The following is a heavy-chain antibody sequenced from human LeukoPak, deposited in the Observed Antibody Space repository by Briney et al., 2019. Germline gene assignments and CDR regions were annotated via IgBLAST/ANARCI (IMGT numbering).Heavy chain of an antibody. Sequence: GGSLRLSCAASGFTFSSYGMHWVRQAPGKGLEWVAVISYDGSNEYYADSVKGRFTISRDNSKNTLYLQMSSLRVEDTAVYYCAKGKRYPDYWGQGTLVTVSS. CDR2: ISYDGSNE. D-gene: IGHD1-1*01. J-gene: IGHJ4*02. V-gene: IGHV3-30*18. CDR1: GFTFSSYG. CDR3: AKGKRYPDY.